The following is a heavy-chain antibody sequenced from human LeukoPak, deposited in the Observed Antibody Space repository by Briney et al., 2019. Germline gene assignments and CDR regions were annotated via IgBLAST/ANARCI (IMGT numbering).Heavy chain of an antibody. Sequence: GASVKVSCKASGYTFTSYGISWVRQAPGQGLEWMGWISPYNGNTDYSQKLQGRVTMTTDTSTSTAYMELRSLRSDDTAVYYCARGFAHGDRIARWFDPWGQGTLVTVSS. CDR1: GYTFTSYG. V-gene: IGHV1-18*01. D-gene: IGHD3-10*01. J-gene: IGHJ5*02. CDR3: ARGFAHGDRIARWFDP. CDR2: ISPYNGNT.